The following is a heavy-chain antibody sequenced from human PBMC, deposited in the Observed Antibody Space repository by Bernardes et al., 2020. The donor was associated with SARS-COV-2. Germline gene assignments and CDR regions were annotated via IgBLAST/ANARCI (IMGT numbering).Heavy chain of an antibody. CDR3: AKRRTGERYFDY. V-gene: IGHV3-23*01. D-gene: IGHD3-10*01. CDR1: GFTFSTYG. CDR2: ISHSGVST. J-gene: IGHJ4*02. Sequence: GGSLRLSCAASGFTFSTYGMSWVRQAPGKGLEWVSTISHSGVSTYYADSVKGRFTISRDTSKNTLYLQMNSLRAEDTAVYFCAKRRTGERYFDYWGQGTLVTVSS.